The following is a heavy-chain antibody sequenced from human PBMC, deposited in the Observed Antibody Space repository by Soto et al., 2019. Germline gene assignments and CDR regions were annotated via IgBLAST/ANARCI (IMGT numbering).Heavy chain of an antibody. CDR2: ISYDGSNK. CDR3: AKDRTSLRFLEWLHNYYYYGMDV. D-gene: IGHD3-3*01. J-gene: IGHJ6*02. V-gene: IGHV3-30*18. Sequence: QVQLVESGGGVVQPGRSLRLSCAASGFTFSSYGMHWVRQAPGKGLEWVAVISYDGSNKYYADSVKGRFTISRDNSKNTLYLKMNSLRAEDTAVYYCAKDRTSLRFLEWLHNYYYYGMDVWGQGTTVTVSS. CDR1: GFTFSSYG.